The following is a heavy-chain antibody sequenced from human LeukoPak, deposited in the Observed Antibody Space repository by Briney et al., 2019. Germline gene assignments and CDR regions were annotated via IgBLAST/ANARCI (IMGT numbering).Heavy chain of an antibody. V-gene: IGHV1-2*02. D-gene: IGHD3-10*01. Sequence: GASVKVSCKASGYTFTGYYMHWVRQAPGQGLEWMGWINPKTGGTTYAQKFQDRVTMTLDTSISTTYMELNSLRSDDTALYYCANWGGYGSGSVFDYWGQGTLVTVSS. CDR1: GYTFTGYY. CDR2: INPKTGGT. J-gene: IGHJ4*02. CDR3: ANWGGYGSGSVFDY.